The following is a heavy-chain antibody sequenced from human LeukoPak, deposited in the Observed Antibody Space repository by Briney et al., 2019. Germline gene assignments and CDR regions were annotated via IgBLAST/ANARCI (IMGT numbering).Heavy chain of an antibody. Sequence: SETLSLTCTVSGHSISSGYYWGWIRQPPGKGLEWIGSIYHSGSTYYNPSLKSRVTISVDTSKNQFSLKLSSVTAADTAVYYCARRPYYYGSGSAKADYWGQGTLVTVSS. CDR3: ARRPYYYGSGSAKADY. CDR1: GHSISSGYY. CDR2: IYHSGST. V-gene: IGHV4-38-2*02. D-gene: IGHD3-10*01. J-gene: IGHJ4*02.